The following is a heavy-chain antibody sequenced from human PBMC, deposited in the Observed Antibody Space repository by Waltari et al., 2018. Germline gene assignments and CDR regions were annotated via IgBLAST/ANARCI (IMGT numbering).Heavy chain of an antibody. Sequence: EVQLLESGGGLVQSGGSLRLSCAASGFTFSSYAMSWVRQAPGKGLEWVSGISGSGISTYYADSVKGRFTISRDNSKNTLYLQMNSLRAEDTAVYYCAKNLPPDYGLDYWGQGTLVTVSS. CDR2: ISGSGIST. V-gene: IGHV3-23*01. CDR3: AKNLPPDYGLDY. CDR1: GFTFSSYA. J-gene: IGHJ4*02. D-gene: IGHD4-17*01.